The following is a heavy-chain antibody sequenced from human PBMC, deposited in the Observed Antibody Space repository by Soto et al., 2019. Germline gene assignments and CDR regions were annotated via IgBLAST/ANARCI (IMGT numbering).Heavy chain of an antibody. CDR3: ARGLFIRPYYYHGMDV. D-gene: IGHD3-9*01. V-gene: IGHV4-30-4*01. Sequence: QVQLQESGPGLVKPSQTLSLTCTVSGGSISSGDYFWSWIRQSPGKGLEWIGYISSIGSTYYNPSLKSRVSVSRDTSKNQFSLKLSSVTTTDTAVYCCARGLFIRPYYYHGMDVWGQGTTVTVSS. J-gene: IGHJ6*02. CDR2: ISSIGST. CDR1: GGSISSGDYF.